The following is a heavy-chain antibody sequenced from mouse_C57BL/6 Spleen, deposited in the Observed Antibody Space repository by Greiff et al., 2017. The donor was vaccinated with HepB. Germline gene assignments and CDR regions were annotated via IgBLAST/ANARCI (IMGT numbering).Heavy chain of an antibody. Sequence: QVQLQQSGAELARPGASVKLSCKASGYTFTSYGISWVKQRTGQGLEWIGEIYPRSGNTYYNEKFKGKATLTADKSSSTAYMELRSLTSEDSAVYFCARMVYYSNPYYFDYWGQGTTLTVSS. CDR3: ARMVYYSNPYYFDY. D-gene: IGHD2-5*01. J-gene: IGHJ2*01. V-gene: IGHV1-81*01. CDR2: IYPRSGNT. CDR1: GYTFTSYG.